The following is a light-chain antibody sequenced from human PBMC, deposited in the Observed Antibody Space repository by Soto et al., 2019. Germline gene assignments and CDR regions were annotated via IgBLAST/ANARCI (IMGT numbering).Light chain of an antibody. CDR3: QQYIHGYT. CDR1: HSVSTS. CDR2: SAS. Sequence: EVVMTQSPATLSVFPGERVTLSCRASHSVSTSLAWYQQKPGQAPRLLIYSASTRVTDISARFSGSVSVTEFTLIISSLESEDFAVYYCQQYIHGYTFGQGTKLEIK. J-gene: IGKJ2*01. V-gene: IGKV3-15*01.